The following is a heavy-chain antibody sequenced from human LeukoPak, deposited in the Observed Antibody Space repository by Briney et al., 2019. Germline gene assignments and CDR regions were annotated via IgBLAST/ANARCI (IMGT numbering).Heavy chain of an antibody. Sequence: EASVKVSCKASGYTFTSYDINWVRQATGQGLEWMGWMNPNSGNTGYAQKFQGRVTMTRNTSISTAYMELSSLRSEDTAVYYCAREMATTIYYYYGMDVWGQGTTVTVSS. J-gene: IGHJ6*02. CDR3: AREMATTIYYYYGMDV. CDR2: MNPNSGNT. CDR1: GYTFTSYD. D-gene: IGHD5-12*01. V-gene: IGHV1-8*01.